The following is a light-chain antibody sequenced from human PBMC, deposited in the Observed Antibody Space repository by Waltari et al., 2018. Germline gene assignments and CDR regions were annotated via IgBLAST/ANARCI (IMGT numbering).Light chain of an antibody. Sequence: SVLSQSPGTLPLSAGDRPTLPCCASRSVTSNYLAWYQQKPGQAPRLLLYGASNRAAGIPERFSGSGSRTDFTLIISRLEPEDFAVYYCQQYDNSPLTFGQGTKVEIK. J-gene: IGKJ1*01. CDR3: QQYDNSPLT. CDR2: GAS. CDR1: RSVTSNY. V-gene: IGKV3-20*01.